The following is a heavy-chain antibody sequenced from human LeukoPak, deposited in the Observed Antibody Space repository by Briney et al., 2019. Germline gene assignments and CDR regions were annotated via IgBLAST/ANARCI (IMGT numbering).Heavy chain of an antibody. J-gene: IGHJ4*02. Sequence: PSETLSLTCTVSGGSISSYYWSWIRQPAGKGLEWIGRIYTSGSTNYNPSLKSRVTMSVDTSKNQFSLKLSSVTAADTAVYYCAREAATYYYDSSGNRGIKNYFDYWGQGTLVTVSS. CDR2: IYTSGST. CDR3: AREAATYYYDSSGNRGIKNYFDY. CDR1: GGSISSYY. D-gene: IGHD3-22*01. V-gene: IGHV4-4*07.